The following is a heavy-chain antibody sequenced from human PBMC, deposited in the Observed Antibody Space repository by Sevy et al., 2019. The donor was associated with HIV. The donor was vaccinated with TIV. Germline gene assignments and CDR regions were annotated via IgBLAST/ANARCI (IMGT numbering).Heavy chain of an antibody. Sequence: GGSLRLSCTGSGFTFGGYALSWFRQAPGKGLEWVGFIRSKDYGGTIEYAASVKGRFIISRDDSKSIAYLQMDSPKTEDTAVYYCTTDLGVFYGSGSSGAFDFWGQGTMVTVSS. D-gene: IGHD3-10*01. J-gene: IGHJ3*01. CDR2: IRSKDYGGTI. V-gene: IGHV3-49*03. CDR1: GFTFGGYA. CDR3: TTDLGVFYGSGSSGAFDF.